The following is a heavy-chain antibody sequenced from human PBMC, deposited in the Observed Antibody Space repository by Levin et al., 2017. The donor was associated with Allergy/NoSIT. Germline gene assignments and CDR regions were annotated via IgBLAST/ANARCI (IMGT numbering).Heavy chain of an antibody. CDR1: GFTFSSYG. CDR2: ISYDGSNK. CDR3: AKDRYYGSGNPDVDY. V-gene: IGHV3-30*18. D-gene: IGHD3-10*01. J-gene: IGHJ4*02. Sequence: GGSLRLSCAPSGFTFSSYGMHWVRQAPGKGLEWVAVISYDGSNKYYADSVKGRFTISRDNSKNTLYLQMNSLRAEDTAVYYCAKDRYYGSGNPDVDYWGQGTLVTVSS.